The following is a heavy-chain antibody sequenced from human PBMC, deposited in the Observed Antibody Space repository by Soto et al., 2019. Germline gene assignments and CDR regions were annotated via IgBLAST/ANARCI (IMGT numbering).Heavy chain of an antibody. CDR2: ISSSSSYI. CDR3: ARDLPDCSGGSCYSVEYYYGMDV. CDR1: GFTFSSYS. V-gene: IGHV3-21*01. D-gene: IGHD2-15*01. Sequence: VGSLRLSCAASGFTFSSYSMNWVRQAPGKGLEWVSSISSSSSYIYYADSVKGRFTISRDNAKNSLYLQMNSLRAEDTAVYYCARDLPDCSGGSCYSVEYYYGMDVWGQGTTVTVSS. J-gene: IGHJ6*02.